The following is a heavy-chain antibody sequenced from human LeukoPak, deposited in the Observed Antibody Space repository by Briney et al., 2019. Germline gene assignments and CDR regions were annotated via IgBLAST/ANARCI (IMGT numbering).Heavy chain of an antibody. V-gene: IGHV3-15*01. D-gene: IGHD3-9*01. J-gene: IGHJ4*02. Sequence: GGSLRLSCGASGFSFSGAWMSWVRQAPGKGLEWVGRIKSKTDGGTTDYAAPVKGRFTISRDDSKNTLYLQMNSLKTEDTAVYYCTTDLHFDWFFKEAYWGQGTLVTVSS. CDR3: TTDLHFDWFFKEAY. CDR1: GFSFSGAW. CDR2: IKSKTDGGTT.